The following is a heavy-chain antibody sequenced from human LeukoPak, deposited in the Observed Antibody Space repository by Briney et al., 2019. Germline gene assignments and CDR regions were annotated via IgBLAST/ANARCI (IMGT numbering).Heavy chain of an antibody. V-gene: IGHV1-8*03. Sequence: ASVKVSCKASGYTFTSYDINWVRQATGRGLEWMGWMNPNSGNTGYAQKFQGRVTITRNTSISTAYMELSSLRSEDTAVYYCASLGWFGEFDYWGQGTLVTVSS. CDR3: ASLGWFGEFDY. D-gene: IGHD3-10*01. CDR1: GYTFTSYD. CDR2: MNPNSGNT. J-gene: IGHJ4*02.